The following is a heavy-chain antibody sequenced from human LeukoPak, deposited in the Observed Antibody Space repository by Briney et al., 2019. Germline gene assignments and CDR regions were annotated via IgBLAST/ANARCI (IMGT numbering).Heavy chain of an antibody. Sequence: SETLSLTCTVSGYSISSGYYWGWIRQPPGKGLEWIGSIYHSGSTHYNPSLKSRVTISVDTSKNQFSLKLSSVTAADTAVYYCARDFHYDFWSGYYPYYFDYWGQGTLVTVSS. CDR2: IYHSGST. D-gene: IGHD3-3*01. CDR1: GYSISSGYY. J-gene: IGHJ4*02. V-gene: IGHV4-38-2*02. CDR3: ARDFHYDFWSGYYPYYFDY.